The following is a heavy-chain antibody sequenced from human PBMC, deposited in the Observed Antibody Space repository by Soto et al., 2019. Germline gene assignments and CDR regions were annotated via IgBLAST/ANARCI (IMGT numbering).Heavy chain of an antibody. CDR3: AGLSRSSRDAFDI. D-gene: IGHD6-6*01. CDR1: GFTFSSYW. J-gene: IGHJ3*02. V-gene: IGHV3-7*03. CDR2: IKQDGSEK. Sequence: GGSLRLSCAASGFTFSSYWMSWVRQAPGKGLEWVANIKQDGSEKYYVDSVKGRFTISRDNAKNSLYLQMSSLRAEDTAVYYCAGLSRSSRDAFDIWGQGKMVTVSS.